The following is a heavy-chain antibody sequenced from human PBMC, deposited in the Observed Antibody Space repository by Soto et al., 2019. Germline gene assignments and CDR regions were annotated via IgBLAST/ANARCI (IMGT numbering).Heavy chain of an antibody. CDR3: ARASRNVLEWLSPPYDY. CDR2: ISAYNGNT. Sequence: QVQLVQSGAEVKKPGASVKVSCKASGYTFTSYGISWVRQAPGQGLEWMGWISAYNGNTNYAQKLQGRVTMTTDRATSTVYMELRSPRSNDTAVYYCARASRNVLEWLSPPYDYWGQGTLVTVSS. J-gene: IGHJ4*02. V-gene: IGHV1-18*01. D-gene: IGHD3-3*01. CDR1: GYTFTSYG.